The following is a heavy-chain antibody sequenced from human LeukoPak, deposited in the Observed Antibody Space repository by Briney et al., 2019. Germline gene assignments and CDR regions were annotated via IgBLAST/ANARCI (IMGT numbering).Heavy chain of an antibody. V-gene: IGHV4-59*01. J-gene: IGHJ6*03. CDR3: ARGRVSSSTWYSTYYYYFYMDV. Sequence: PSETLSLTCSVSDDSITMYYWTWIRQPPGKGLEWIGYVDHTGSTNFNPSLNGRVSISRDATNNLFSLRLRSVTAADTAVYFCARGRVSSSTWYSTYYYYFYMDVWGKGTTVTVSS. CDR1: DDSITMYY. D-gene: IGHD1-1*01. CDR2: VDHTGST.